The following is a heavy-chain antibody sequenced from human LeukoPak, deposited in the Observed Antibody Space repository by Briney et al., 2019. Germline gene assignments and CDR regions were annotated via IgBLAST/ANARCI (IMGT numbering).Heavy chain of an antibody. V-gene: IGHV4-59*01. Sequence: PSETLSLTCTVSGGSISGYYWSWIRQPPGKGLEWIAFIYYTGSTNYNPSLKSRVTISVDTSKNQFSLKLTSVTVADTAVYYCARGGTGKANWFDPWGQGTLVTVSS. CDR2: IYYTGST. D-gene: IGHD1-1*01. CDR1: GGSISGYY. CDR3: ARGGTGKANWFDP. J-gene: IGHJ5*02.